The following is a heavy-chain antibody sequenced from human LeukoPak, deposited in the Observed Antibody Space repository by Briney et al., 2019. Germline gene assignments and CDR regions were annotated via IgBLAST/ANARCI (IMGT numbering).Heavy chain of an antibody. CDR3: ATNRAGTYDRPFDI. Sequence: PSETLSLTCSVSGCSISSDSYWDWIRQPPGKGLEYIGSIYQSGSTYYSPSLKGRLSISIDTSKNQFSLKVHSVTAADTAVYFCATNRAGTYDRPFDIWGQGTMVTVSS. V-gene: IGHV4-38-2*01. CDR2: IYQSGST. CDR1: GCSISSDSY. J-gene: IGHJ3*02. D-gene: IGHD1-26*01.